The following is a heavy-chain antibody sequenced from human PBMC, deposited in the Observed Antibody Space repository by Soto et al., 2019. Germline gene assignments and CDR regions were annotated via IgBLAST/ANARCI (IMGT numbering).Heavy chain of an antibody. CDR1: GSTLTELS. V-gene: IGHV1-24*01. CDR3: ATASLGLGIVLLPAARPYGMDV. D-gene: IGHD2-2*01. J-gene: IGHJ6*02. Sequence: QVQLVQSGAEVKKPGASVKVSCKVSGSTLTELSMHWVRQAPGKGLEWMGGFDLEDGETIYVQKFQARVTMTEDTSTDTAYMGLSSLRSEDTAVYYCATASLGLGIVLLPAARPYGMDVWGQGTTVTVSS. CDR2: FDLEDGET.